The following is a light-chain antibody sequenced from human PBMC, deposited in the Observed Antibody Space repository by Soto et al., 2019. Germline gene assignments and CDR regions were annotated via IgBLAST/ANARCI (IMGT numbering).Light chain of an antibody. CDR2: AAS. CDR3: QQYAKWPLT. Sequence: EIVMTQSPATLSVSQGERATLSCMASETVYSNLAWYQQKPGQAPTLLIFAASTRATGIPARFSGSGSGTEFTLTISSLQSEDFAVYYCQQYAKWPLTFGGGTKVEI. J-gene: IGKJ4*01. CDR1: ETVYSN. V-gene: IGKV3-15*01.